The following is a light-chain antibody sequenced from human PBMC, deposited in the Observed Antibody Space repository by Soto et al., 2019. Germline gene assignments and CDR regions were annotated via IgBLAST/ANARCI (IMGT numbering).Light chain of an antibody. Sequence: QSVLTQPASVSGSPGQSITISCTGTSSDVGNYNYVSWYQHHPGKAPKLMIYDVSNRPSGVSNRFSGSKSGNTASLTISGLQGDDEAEYYCSSYTSSIPYVFGTGTKVT. CDR3: SSYTSSIPYV. V-gene: IGLV2-14*03. CDR2: DVS. J-gene: IGLJ1*01. CDR1: SSDVGNYNY.